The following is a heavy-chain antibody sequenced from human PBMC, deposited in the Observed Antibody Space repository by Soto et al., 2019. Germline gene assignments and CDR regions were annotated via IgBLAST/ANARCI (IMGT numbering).Heavy chain of an antibody. V-gene: IGHV4-30-4*01. D-gene: IGHD2-2*01. Sequence: SETLSLTCTVSGGSISSGDYYWSWIRQPPGKGLEWIGYIYYSGSTYYNPSLKSRVTISVDTSKNQFSLKLSSVTAADTAVYYCASLAVVVPAADYYYGMDVWGQGTTVTVSS. CDR3: ASLAVVVPAADYYYGMDV. CDR1: GGSISSGDYY. J-gene: IGHJ6*02. CDR2: IYYSGST.